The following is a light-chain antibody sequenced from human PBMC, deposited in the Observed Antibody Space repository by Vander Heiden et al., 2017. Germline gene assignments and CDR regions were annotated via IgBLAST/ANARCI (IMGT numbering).Light chain of an antibody. Sequence: QSVLTQPASVSRSPGQSITLSCTGTSSDVGSYNLVSWYQQHPGKAPKLMIYEGSKRPSGVSNRFSGSKSGNTASLTISGLQAEDEADYYCCSYAGSSTFHVVFGGGTKLTVL. CDR1: SSDVGSYNL. CDR3: CSYAGSSTFHVV. V-gene: IGLV2-23*01. CDR2: EGS. J-gene: IGLJ2*01.